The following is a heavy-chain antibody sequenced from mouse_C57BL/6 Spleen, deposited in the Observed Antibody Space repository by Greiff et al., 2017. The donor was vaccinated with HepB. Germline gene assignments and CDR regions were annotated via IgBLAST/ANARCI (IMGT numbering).Heavy chain of an antibody. Sequence: QVQLQQPGAELVKPGASVKLSCKASGYTFTSYWMHWVKLRPGRGLEWIGRIDPNSGGTKYNEKFKSKATLTVDKPSSTAYMQLISLTSEDSAVYYCARAFHYYGSSDPFAYWGQGTLVTVSA. D-gene: IGHD1-1*01. CDR1: GYTFTSYW. V-gene: IGHV1-72*01. CDR2: IDPNSGGT. J-gene: IGHJ3*01. CDR3: ARAFHYYGSSDPFAY.